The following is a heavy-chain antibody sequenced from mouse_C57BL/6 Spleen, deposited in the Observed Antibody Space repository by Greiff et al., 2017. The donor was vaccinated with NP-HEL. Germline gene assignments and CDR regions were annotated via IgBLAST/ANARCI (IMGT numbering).Heavy chain of an antibody. CDR2: INPYNGDT. CDR1: GYSFTGYF. CDR3: AKGSNYQGYFDV. J-gene: IGHJ1*03. V-gene: IGHV1-20*01. D-gene: IGHD2-5*01. Sequence: VQLQQSGPELVKPGDSVKISCKASGYSFTGYFMNWVMQSHGKSLEWIGRINPYNGDTFYNQKFKGKATLTVDKSSSTAHMELRSLTSEDSADYYCAKGSNYQGYFDVWGTGTTVTVSS.